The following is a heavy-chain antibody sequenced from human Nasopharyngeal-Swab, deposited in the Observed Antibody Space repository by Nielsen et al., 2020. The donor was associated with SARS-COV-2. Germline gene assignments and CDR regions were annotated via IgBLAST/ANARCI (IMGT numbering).Heavy chain of an antibody. Sequence: GGSLRLSCAASGFTFSRYAMHWVRQAPGKGLEYVSAISYDGRNTYYANSVKGRFTISRDNSKNTLYLQMNSLRAEDTAVYYCARDPAITGTTFDPWGQGTLVTVSS. V-gene: IGHV3-64*01. CDR1: GFTFSRYA. D-gene: IGHD1-7*01. CDR2: ISYDGRNT. J-gene: IGHJ5*02. CDR3: ARDPAITGTTFDP.